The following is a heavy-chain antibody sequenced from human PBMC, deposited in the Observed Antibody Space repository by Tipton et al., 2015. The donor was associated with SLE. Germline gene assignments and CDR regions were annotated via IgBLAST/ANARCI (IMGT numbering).Heavy chain of an antibody. CDR3: ARSGHCTGGVCYTYYYYGMDV. CDR2: ISAYNGNT. CDR1: GYTFTSYG. V-gene: IGHV1-18*01. J-gene: IGHJ6*02. D-gene: IGHD2-8*02. Sequence: QSGAEVKKPGASVKASCKASGYTFTSYGISWVRQAPGQGLEWMGWISAYNGNTNYAQKLQGRVTMTTDTSTSTAYMELRSLRSDDTAAYYCARSGHCTGGVCYTYYYYGMDVWGQGTTVTVSS.